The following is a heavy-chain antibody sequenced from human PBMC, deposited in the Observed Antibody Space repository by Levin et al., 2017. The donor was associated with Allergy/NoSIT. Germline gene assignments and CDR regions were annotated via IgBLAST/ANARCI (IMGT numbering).Heavy chain of an antibody. CDR2: IWYDGSNK. CDR1: GFTFSSYG. Sequence: LSLTCAASGFTFSSYGMHWVRQAPGKGLEWVAVIWYDGSNKYYADSVKGRFTISRDNSKNTLYLQMNSLRAEDTAVYYCARASYGSGSYYNDYWGQGTLVTVSS. V-gene: IGHV3-33*01. J-gene: IGHJ4*02. CDR3: ARASYGSGSYYNDY. D-gene: IGHD3-10*01.